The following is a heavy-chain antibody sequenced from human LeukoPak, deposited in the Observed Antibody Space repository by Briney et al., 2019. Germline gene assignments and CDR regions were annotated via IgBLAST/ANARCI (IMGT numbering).Heavy chain of an antibody. CDR1: GFTFSTYS. D-gene: IGHD5-24*01. CDR2: ISGSGGST. Sequence: PGGSLRLSCAASGFTFSTYSMNWVRQAPGKGLEWVSAISGSGGSTYYADSVKGRFTISRDNSKNTLYLQMNSLRAEDTAVYYCAKDMGLQRYYFDYWGQGTLVTVSS. J-gene: IGHJ4*02. CDR3: AKDMGLQRYYFDY. V-gene: IGHV3-23*01.